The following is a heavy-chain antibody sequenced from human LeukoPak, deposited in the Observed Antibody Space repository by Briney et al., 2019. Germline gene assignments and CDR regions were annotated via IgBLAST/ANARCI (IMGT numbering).Heavy chain of an antibody. CDR1: GFTFSSYS. Sequence: GGSLRLSCAASGFTFSSYSMNWVRQAPGKGLEWVSSISSSSSYIYYADSVKGRFTISRDNAKNSLYLQMNSLRAEDTAVYYCARGFGPCSSTSCSNGKWVDYWGQGTLVTVSS. CDR3: ARGFGPCSSTSCSNGKWVDY. CDR2: ISSSSSYI. J-gene: IGHJ4*02. V-gene: IGHV3-21*01. D-gene: IGHD2-2*01.